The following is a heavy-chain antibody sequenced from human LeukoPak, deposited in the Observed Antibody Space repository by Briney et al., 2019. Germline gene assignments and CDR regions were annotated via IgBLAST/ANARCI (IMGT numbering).Heavy chain of an antibody. V-gene: IGHV3-48*03. CDR3: AREIGEIAARAFDY. CDR1: GFTFSSYE. Sequence: PGGSLRLSCAASGFTFSSYEMNWVRQAPGKGLEWVSYISSSGSTIYYADSVKGRFTISRDNAKNSLYLQMNSLRAEDTAVYYCAREIGEIAARAFDYWGQGTLVTVSS. CDR2: ISSSGSTI. D-gene: IGHD6-6*01. J-gene: IGHJ4*02.